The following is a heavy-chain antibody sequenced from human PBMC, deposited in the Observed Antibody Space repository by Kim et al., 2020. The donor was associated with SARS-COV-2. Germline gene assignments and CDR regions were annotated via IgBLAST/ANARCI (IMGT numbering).Heavy chain of an antibody. J-gene: IGHJ4*02. Sequence: YNDYAVSVKSRITINPDTSKNQFSLHLNSVTPEDTAVYYCARDLSAALDYWVQGTLVTVSS. CDR2: YN. D-gene: IGHD6-6*01. CDR3: ARDLSAALDY. V-gene: IGHV6-1*01.